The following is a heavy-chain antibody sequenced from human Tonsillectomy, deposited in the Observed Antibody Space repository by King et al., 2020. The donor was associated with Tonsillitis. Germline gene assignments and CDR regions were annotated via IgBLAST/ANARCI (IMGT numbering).Heavy chain of an antibody. Sequence: VQLQQWGAGLLKPSETLSLTCAVYGGSFSGYYWSWIRQPPGEGLEWIGEINHSGSTNYNPSLKSRVTISVDTSKNQFSLKLSSVTAADTAVYYCAREIGFGELAMDYWGQGTLVTVSS. CDR1: GGSFSGYY. CDR3: AREIGFGELAMDY. CDR2: INHSGST. D-gene: IGHD3-10*01. V-gene: IGHV4-34*01. J-gene: IGHJ4*02.